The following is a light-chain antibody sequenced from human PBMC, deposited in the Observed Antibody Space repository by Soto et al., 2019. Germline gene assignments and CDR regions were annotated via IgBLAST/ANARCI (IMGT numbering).Light chain of an antibody. CDR2: ENN. Sequence: QPVLTQPPSVSEAPRQRVTISCTGSSSNIGAGYEAHWYQQVPGTAPKLLIYENNNRPSGVPDRFSGSKSGTSASLAITGLQAEDEAEYYCQSYDSSLSGYVFGTGTKVTVL. CDR3: QSYDSSLSGYV. J-gene: IGLJ1*01. V-gene: IGLV1-40*01. CDR1: SSNIGAGYE.